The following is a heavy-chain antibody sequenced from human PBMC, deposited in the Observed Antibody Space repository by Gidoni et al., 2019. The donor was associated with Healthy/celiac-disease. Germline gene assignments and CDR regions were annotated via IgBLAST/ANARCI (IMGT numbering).Heavy chain of an antibody. CDR2: IYYSGST. Sequence: QLQLQESGPGLVKPSETLSLTCTISGGSISSSSYYWGWIRQPPGKGLEWIGSIYYSGSTYYNPSLKSRVTISVDTSKNQFSLKLSSVTAADTAVYYCASLDIVAYYFDYWGQGTLVTVSS. J-gene: IGHJ4*02. D-gene: IGHD5-12*01. V-gene: IGHV4-39*01. CDR1: GGSISSSSYY. CDR3: ASLDIVAYYFDY.